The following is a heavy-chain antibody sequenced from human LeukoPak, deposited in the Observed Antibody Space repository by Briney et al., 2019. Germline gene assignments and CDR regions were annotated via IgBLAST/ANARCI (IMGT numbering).Heavy chain of an antibody. CDR3: ARGRSSGYYYSILVDY. V-gene: IGHV3-30-3*01. D-gene: IGHD3-22*01. CDR2: TSYDGSNH. CDR1: GFSFSNFA. Sequence: PGRSLRLSCAASGFSFSNFAMHWVRQAPGKGLEWVALTSYDGSNHFYTDSVKGRFTISRDNAKNSLYLQMNSLRAEDTAVYYCARGRSSGYYYSILVDYWGQGTLVTVSS. J-gene: IGHJ4*02.